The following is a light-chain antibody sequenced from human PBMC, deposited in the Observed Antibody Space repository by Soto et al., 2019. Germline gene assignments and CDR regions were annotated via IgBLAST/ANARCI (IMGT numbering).Light chain of an antibody. CDR1: QGIKNY. CDR3: QRYYNAPFT. Sequence: DIQMTESPSTVSPSVGDSVTISCRASQGIKNYLAWYQQKPGETPKXLIYAASTLESGIPPRFSGSGSGTDFTLTMNNLQPEDCATYYGQRYYNAPFTFGGGTKVDIK. CDR2: AAS. V-gene: IGKV1-27*01. J-gene: IGKJ4*01.